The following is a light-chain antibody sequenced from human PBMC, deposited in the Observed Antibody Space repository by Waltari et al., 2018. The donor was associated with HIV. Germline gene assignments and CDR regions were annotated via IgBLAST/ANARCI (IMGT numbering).Light chain of an antibody. Sequence: QSVLTQPPSVSGAPGQRVTISCTGSSSNIGAGYDVHWYQQLPGTAPKLLIYDNPNRPSGVPDRISGSKSGTSASLAITGLQAEDEADYYCQSYDSSLSGYVFGTGTKVTVL. J-gene: IGLJ1*01. CDR1: SSNIGAGYD. V-gene: IGLV1-40*01. CDR3: QSYDSSLSGYV. CDR2: DNP.